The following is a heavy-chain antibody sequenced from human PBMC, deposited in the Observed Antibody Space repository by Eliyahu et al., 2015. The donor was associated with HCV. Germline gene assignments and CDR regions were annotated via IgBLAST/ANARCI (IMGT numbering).Heavy chain of an antibody. V-gene: IGHV4-31*03. J-gene: IGHJ6*02. D-gene: IGHD3-22*01. CDR1: GGSISXGGYY. Sequence: QVQLQESGPGLVKPSQTLSLTCTVSGGSISXGGYYWSWIRQHPGKGLEWIGYIYYSGSTYYNPSLKSRVTISVDTSKNQFSLKLSSVTAADTAVYYCARDQVTMIPLQNYGMDVWGQGTTVTVSS. CDR3: ARDQVTMIPLQNYGMDV. CDR2: IYYSGST.